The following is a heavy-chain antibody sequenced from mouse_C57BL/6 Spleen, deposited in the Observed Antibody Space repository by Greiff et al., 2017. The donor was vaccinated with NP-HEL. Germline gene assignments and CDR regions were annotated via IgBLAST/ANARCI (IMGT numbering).Heavy chain of an antibody. CDR3: ARGGFKGSSLRGYYFDY. CDR1: GYSFTGYY. Sequence: DVHLVESGPELVKPGASVKISCKASGYSFTGYYMNWVKQSPEKSLEWIGEINPSTGGTTYNQKFKAKATLTVDKSSSTAYMQLKSLTSEDSAVYYCARGGFKGSSLRGYYFDYWGQGTTLTVSS. J-gene: IGHJ2*01. CDR2: INPSTGGT. D-gene: IGHD1-1*01. V-gene: IGHV1-42*01.